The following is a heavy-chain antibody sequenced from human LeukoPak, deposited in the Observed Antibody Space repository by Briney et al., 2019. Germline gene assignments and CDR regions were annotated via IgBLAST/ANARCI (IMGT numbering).Heavy chain of an antibody. CDR3: ARVHTTVTTYYFDY. J-gene: IGHJ4*02. CDR1: GGSVSSGSYY. D-gene: IGHD4-17*01. Sequence: SETLSLTCTVSGGSVSSGSYYWSWIRQPPGKGLEWIGYIYYSGSTNYNPSHKSRVNISVDTSKNQFSLKLSSVTAADTAVYYCARVHTTVTTYYFDYWGQGTLVTVSS. V-gene: IGHV4-61*01. CDR2: IYYSGST.